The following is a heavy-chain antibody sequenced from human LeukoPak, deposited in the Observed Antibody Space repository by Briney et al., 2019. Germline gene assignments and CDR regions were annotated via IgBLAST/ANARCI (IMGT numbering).Heavy chain of an antibody. D-gene: IGHD2-2*02. J-gene: IGHJ3*02. CDR1: GGSFSGYY. Sequence: KTSETLSLTCAVYGGSFSGYYWSWIRQPPGKGLEWIGEINHSGSTNYNPSLKSRVTISVDTSKNQFSLKLSSVTAADTAVYYCARKRTLAAIRAFDIWGQGTMVTVSS. CDR2: INHSGST. V-gene: IGHV4-34*01. CDR3: ARKRTLAAIRAFDI.